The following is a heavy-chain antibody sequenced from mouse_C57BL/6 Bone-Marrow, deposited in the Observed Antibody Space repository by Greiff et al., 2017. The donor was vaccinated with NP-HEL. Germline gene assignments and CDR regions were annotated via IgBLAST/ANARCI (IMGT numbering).Heavy chain of an antibody. V-gene: IGHV2-2*01. Sequence: VQLQQSGPGLVQPSQSLSITCTVSGFSLTSYGVHWVRQSPGKGLEWLGVIWSGGSTDYNAAFISRLSISKDNSKSQVFLKMNSLQADDTAIYYCASYYYGSSYYAMDYWGQGTSVTVSS. CDR1: GFSLTSYG. D-gene: IGHD1-1*01. CDR2: IWSGGST. CDR3: ASYYYGSSYYAMDY. J-gene: IGHJ4*01.